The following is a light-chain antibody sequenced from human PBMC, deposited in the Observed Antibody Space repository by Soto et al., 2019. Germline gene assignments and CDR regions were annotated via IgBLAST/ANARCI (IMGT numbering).Light chain of an antibody. Sequence: QSVLTQPPSAPGSPGQSVTISCTGTSSDVGAYNYVSWYQQHPGKAPKLMIYEVSKRPSGVPDRFSGSKSGNTASLTASGLQTEDEADYYCSSKRGRNSYVFGTGTKVTVL. J-gene: IGLJ1*01. CDR3: SSKRGRNSYV. V-gene: IGLV2-8*01. CDR1: SSDVGAYNY. CDR2: EVS.